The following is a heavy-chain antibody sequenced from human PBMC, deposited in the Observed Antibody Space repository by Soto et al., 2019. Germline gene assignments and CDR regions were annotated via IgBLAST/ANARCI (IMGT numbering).Heavy chain of an antibody. Sequence: GASVKVSCKASGYTFTSYGISWVRQAPGQGLEWMGWISAYNGNTNYAQKLQGRVTMTTDTSTSTAYMELRSLRSDDTAVYYCARDNEDIVVVPAAHDAFDSWGQGTRVTVAS. D-gene: IGHD2-2*01. V-gene: IGHV1-18*01. CDR3: ARDNEDIVVVPAAHDAFDS. CDR2: ISAYNGNT. CDR1: GYTFTSYG. J-gene: IGHJ3*02.